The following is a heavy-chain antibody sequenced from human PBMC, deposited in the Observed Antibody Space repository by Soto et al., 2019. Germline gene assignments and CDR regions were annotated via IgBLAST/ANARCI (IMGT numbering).Heavy chain of an antibody. CDR3: ARRRSPNCHHP. CDR1: GFTFSSYW. D-gene: IGHD1-1*01. V-gene: IGHV3-7*01. J-gene: IGHJ5*02. Sequence: PGGSLRLSCAASGFTFSSYWMSWVRQAPGKGLEWVANIKQDGSEKYYVDSVKGRFTISRDNAKNSLYLQMNSLRAEDKAVYYYARRRSPNCHHPWVKGTVLTVSS. CDR2: IKQDGSEK.